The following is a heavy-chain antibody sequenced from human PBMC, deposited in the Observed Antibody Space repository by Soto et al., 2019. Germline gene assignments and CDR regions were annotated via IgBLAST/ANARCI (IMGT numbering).Heavy chain of an antibody. CDR2: ISYDGSNK. V-gene: IGHV3-30-3*01. J-gene: IGHJ4*02. D-gene: IGHD6-19*01. CDR3: ARDLPRFSMGSPYHFDY. Sequence: GGSLRLSCAASGFTFSSYAMHWVRQAPGKGLEWVAVISYDGSNKYYADSVKGRFTISRDNSKNTLYLQMNSLRAEDTAVYYCARDLPRFSMGSPYHFDYWGQGTLVTVSS. CDR1: GFTFSSYA.